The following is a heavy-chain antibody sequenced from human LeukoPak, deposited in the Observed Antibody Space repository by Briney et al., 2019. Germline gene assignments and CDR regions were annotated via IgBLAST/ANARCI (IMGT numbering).Heavy chain of an antibody. V-gene: IGHV1-2*02. CDR1: GYTFTDYY. J-gene: IGHJ4*02. CDR3: ARDRAYDSSGYYRDY. CDR2: INPNSGGT. Sequence: ASVKVSCKASGYTFTDYYMHWVRQAPGQGLEWMGWINPNSGGTNFAQKFQGRVTMTRDTSISTAYMELSRLRSDDTAVYYCARDRAYDSSGYYRDYWGQGTLVTVSS. D-gene: IGHD3-22*01.